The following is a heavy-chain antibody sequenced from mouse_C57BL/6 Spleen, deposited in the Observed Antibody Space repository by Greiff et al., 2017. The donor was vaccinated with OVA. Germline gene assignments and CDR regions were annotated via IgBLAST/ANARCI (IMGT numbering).Heavy chain of an antibody. CDR1: GYTFTSYW. CDR2: IDPSDSYT. J-gene: IGHJ1*03. D-gene: IGHD1-1*01. CDR3: ARRALITTVVAHWDFDV. Sequence: VQLQQPGAELVMPGASVKLSCKASGYTFTSYWMHWVKQRPGQGLEWIGEIDPSDSYTNYNQKFKGKSTLTVDKSSSTAYMQLSSLTSEDSAVYYCARRALITTVVAHWDFDVWGTGTTVTVSS. V-gene: IGHV1-69*01.